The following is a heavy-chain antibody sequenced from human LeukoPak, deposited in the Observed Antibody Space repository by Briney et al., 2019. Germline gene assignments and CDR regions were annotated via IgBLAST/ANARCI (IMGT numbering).Heavy chain of an antibody. CDR1: GYTFTNYW. V-gene: IGHV5-51*01. Sequence: GESLKISCKAFGYTFTNYWIGWVRQVPGKGLEWVAIIYPDDSNLRYSPSFQGQVTISADKSISTAYLQWSSLKASDTAMYYCARRGVGSSGSYKGLDYWGQGTLVTVSS. D-gene: IGHD3-10*01. CDR2: IYPDDSNL. J-gene: IGHJ4*02. CDR3: ARRGVGSSGSYKGLDY.